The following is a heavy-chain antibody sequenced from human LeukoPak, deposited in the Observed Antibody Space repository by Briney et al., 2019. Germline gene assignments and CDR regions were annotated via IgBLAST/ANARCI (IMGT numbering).Heavy chain of an antibody. D-gene: IGHD3-10*01. CDR1: GGSFSGYY. J-gene: IGHJ3*02. CDR2: INHSGST. Sequence: SETLSLTCAVYGGSFSGYYWSWIRQPPGKGLEWIGEINHSGSTNYNPSLKSRVTISVDTSKNQFSLKLSSVTAADTAVYYCARDAGGFYYGSGSSHDAFDIWGQGTMVTVSS. V-gene: IGHV4-34*01. CDR3: ARDAGGFYYGSGSSHDAFDI.